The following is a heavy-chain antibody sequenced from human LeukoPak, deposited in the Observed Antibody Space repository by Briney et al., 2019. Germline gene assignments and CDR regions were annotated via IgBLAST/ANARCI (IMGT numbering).Heavy chain of an antibody. V-gene: IGHV1-18*01. CDR3: ARDYDGTRPYYFDF. CDR1: GYTFTSYA. J-gene: IGHJ4*02. CDR2: IRSDNGNT. D-gene: IGHD3-3*01. Sequence: GSVKVSCKASGYTFTSYAISWVRQAPGQGLEWMGWIRSDNGNTKYAQRLQGRLTMTTDTSTSTAYMELRNLRSDDTAVYFCARDYDGTRPYYFDFWGQGTLVTVSS.